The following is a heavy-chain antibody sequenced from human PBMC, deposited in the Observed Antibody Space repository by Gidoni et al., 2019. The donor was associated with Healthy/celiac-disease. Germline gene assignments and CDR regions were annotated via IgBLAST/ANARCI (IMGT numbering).Heavy chain of an antibody. CDR3: ARYNWNDPYYFDY. CDR1: GFPLSSYE. J-gene: IGHJ4*02. V-gene: IGHV3-48*03. Sequence: EVQLVESGGGLVQPGGSLRLSCAASGFPLSSYEMSWVRQAPGKGLEWVSYITTSGSTVYYADSVRGRFTISRNNAKNSLYLQMNSLGAEDTAVYYCARYNWNDPYYFDYWGQGTLVPVSS. CDR2: ITTSGSTV. D-gene: IGHD1-20*01.